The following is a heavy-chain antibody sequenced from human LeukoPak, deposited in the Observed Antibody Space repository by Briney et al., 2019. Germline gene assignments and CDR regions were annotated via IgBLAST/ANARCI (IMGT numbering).Heavy chain of an antibody. CDR3: ARDSRYYYMDV. D-gene: IGHD2-2*01. CDR1: GFTFSSYW. V-gene: IGHV3-74*01. J-gene: IGHJ6*03. CDR2: INSDGSST. Sequence: GGSLRLSCAASGFTFSSYWMHWVRQAPGKGLVWVSRINSDGSSTRYADSVKGRLTISRDNAKNTLYLQMNSLRAEDTAVYYCARDSRYYYMDVWGKGTTVTVSS.